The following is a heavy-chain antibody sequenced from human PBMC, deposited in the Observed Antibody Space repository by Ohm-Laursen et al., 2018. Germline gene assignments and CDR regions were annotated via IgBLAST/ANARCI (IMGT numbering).Heavy chain of an antibody. J-gene: IGHJ3*02. CDR1: GFTFSSYE. V-gene: IGHV3-48*03. CDR3: ARGSIDDAFDI. D-gene: IGHD2-15*01. Sequence: LRLSCTASGFTFSSYEMNWVRQAPGKGLEWVSYISSSGSTIHYADSVKGRFTISRDNTKSSLYLQMNSLRAEDTAVYYCARGSIDDAFDIWGQGTMVTVSS. CDR2: ISSSGSTI.